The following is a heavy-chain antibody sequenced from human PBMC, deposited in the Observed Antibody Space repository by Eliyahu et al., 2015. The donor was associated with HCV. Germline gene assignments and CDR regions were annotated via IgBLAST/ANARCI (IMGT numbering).Heavy chain of an antibody. Sequence: QVQLVQSGAEVKKPGSSVXVSCXASGGXFSTHTISWVRQAPGQGLEXMGGIIPAFGTPNYAQKFRGRVTITADESTSTAYMEVSSLTFDDTAVYYCALEGGSSGPRWFDPWGQGSLVIVSS. J-gene: IGHJ5*02. CDR2: IIPAFGTP. D-gene: IGHD6-19*01. CDR3: ALEGGSSGPRWFDP. CDR1: GGXFSTHT. V-gene: IGHV1-69*01.